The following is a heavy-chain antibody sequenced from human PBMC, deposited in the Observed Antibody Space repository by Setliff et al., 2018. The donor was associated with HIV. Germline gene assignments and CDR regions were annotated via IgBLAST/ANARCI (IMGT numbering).Heavy chain of an antibody. CDR1: GYSISSGFY. V-gene: IGHV4-38-2*02. CDR2: VFQSGDT. D-gene: IGHD3-3*01. Sequence: SETLSLTCNVSGYSISSGFYWGWIRQPPGKGLGWIGNVFQSGDTDYNPSLKSRVTMSVETSENQFSLRLTSVTAADTAVYYCARRTIWGDAFDIWGQGTMVTVSS. CDR3: ARRTIWGDAFDI. J-gene: IGHJ3*02.